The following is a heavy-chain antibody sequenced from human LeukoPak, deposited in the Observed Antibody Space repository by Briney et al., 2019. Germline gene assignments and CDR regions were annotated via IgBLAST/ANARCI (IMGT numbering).Heavy chain of an antibody. CDR2: INPNSGGT. J-gene: IGHJ3*02. D-gene: IGHD2-2*01. V-gene: IGHV1-2*02. Sequence: ASVKVSCKASGYTFTGYYMHWVRQAPGQGLEWMGWINPNSGGTNYAQKFQGRVTMTRDTSISTAYMELSRLRSDDTAVYYCARDGSPNIVVVPAAADIWGQGTMVTVSS. CDR3: ARDGSPNIVVVPAAADI. CDR1: GYTFTGYY.